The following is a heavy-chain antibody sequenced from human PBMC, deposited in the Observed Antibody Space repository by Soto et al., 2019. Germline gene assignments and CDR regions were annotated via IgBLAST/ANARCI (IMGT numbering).Heavy chain of an antibody. V-gene: IGHV5-10-1*01. CDR3: ARFLSRDIVVVPAAIVDYYYGMDV. CDR1: GYSFTSYW. D-gene: IGHD2-2*01. Sequence: GESLKISCTGSGYSFTSYWISWVRQMPGKGLEWMGRIDPSDSYTNYSPSFQGHVTMSADKSISTAYLQWSSLKASDTAMYYCARFLSRDIVVVPAAIVDYYYGMDVCRKRTTVTASS. J-gene: IGHJ6*04. CDR2: IDPSDSYT.